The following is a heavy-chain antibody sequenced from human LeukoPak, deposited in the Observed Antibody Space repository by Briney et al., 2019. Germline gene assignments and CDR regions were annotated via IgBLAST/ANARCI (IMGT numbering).Heavy chain of an antibody. CDR1: GFTFGSHA. D-gene: IGHD5-18*01. CDR3: GKTTVGYSSGQKPAWPVDY. Sequence: GGSLRLSCEASGFTFGSHAMYWVRQAPGKGLEWVAGIFGSGGSPHYADPVKGRFTISRDNSRNTVYLQINSLRAGDTAVYYCGKTTVGYSSGQKPAWPVDYWGQGTLVTVSS. CDR2: IFGSGGSP. V-gene: IGHV3-23*01. J-gene: IGHJ4*02.